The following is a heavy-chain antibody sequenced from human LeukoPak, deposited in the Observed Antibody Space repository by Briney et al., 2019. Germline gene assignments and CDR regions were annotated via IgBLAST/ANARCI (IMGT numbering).Heavy chain of an antibody. J-gene: IGHJ5*02. CDR3: ARVPHCSSSSCYSWFDP. CDR2: INSDGSST. CDR1: GFTFSSYY. D-gene: IGHD2-2*01. V-gene: IGHV3-74*03. Sequence: GGSLRLSCAASGFTFSSYYMHWVRQAPGKGLVWVSRINSDGSSTTYADSVKGRFTICRDNAKNTLYLQMNSLRAEDTAVYHCARVPHCSSSSCYSWFDPWGQGTLVTVSS.